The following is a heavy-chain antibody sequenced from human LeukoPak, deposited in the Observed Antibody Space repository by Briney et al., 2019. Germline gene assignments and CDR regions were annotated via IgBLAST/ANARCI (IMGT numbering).Heavy chain of an antibody. CDR1: GFTFSGYA. J-gene: IGHJ4*02. Sequence: GRSLRLSCAASGFTFSGYAMHWVRQAPGKGLEWVAVISFDGSDKYYADSVKGRFTISRDNSKNTLFLQMNSLRAEDTAVYYCAKIRSGSFHVIYFDYWGQGTLVTVSS. CDR2: ISFDGSDK. CDR3: AKIRSGSFHVIYFDY. V-gene: IGHV3-30*04. D-gene: IGHD1-26*01.